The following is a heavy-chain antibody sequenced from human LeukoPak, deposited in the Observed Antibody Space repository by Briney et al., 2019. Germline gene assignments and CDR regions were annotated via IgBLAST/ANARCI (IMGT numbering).Heavy chain of an antibody. CDR3: ASHDYGSGSYYNY. CDR2: IYYSGST. V-gene: IGHV4-39*01. CDR1: GGSISSSSYY. D-gene: IGHD3-10*01. J-gene: IGHJ4*02. Sequence: SETLSLTCTVSGGSISSSSYYWGWIRQPPGKGLEWIGSIYYSGSTYYNPSFKSRVTISVDTFKNQFSLKLSSVTAADTAVYYCASHDYGSGSYYNYWGQGTLVTVSS.